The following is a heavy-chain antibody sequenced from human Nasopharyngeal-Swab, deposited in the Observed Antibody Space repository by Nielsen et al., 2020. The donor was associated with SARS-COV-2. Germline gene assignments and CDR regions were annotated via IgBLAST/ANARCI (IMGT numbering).Heavy chain of an antibody. D-gene: IGHD3-22*01. CDR3: ARAERGRIVVVITSFYYSYMDF. Sequence: ASVRVYCKASGDTFTSNEINWARQASGQGLEWMGWENPNSGNTGYAQKFQGRVTMTRNTSISTAYMKLSSLRSEDTAVYYCARAERGRIVVVITSFYYSYMDFWGKGTPVTVSS. J-gene: IGHJ6*03. CDR1: GDTFTSNE. V-gene: IGHV1-8*01. CDR2: ENPNSGNT.